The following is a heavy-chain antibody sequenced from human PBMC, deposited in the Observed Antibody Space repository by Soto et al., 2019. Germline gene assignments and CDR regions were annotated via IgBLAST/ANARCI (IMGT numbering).Heavy chain of an antibody. CDR2: IYYSGST. CDR3: ARVYGGAFDY. J-gene: IGHJ4*02. CDR1: GGSISSGGYS. Sequence: SETLSLTCAVSGGSISSGGYSWSWIRQPPGKGLEWIGYIYYSGSTYYNPSLKSRVTISVDTSKNQFSLKLSSVTAADTAVYYCARVYGGAFDYWGQGTLVTVSS. V-gene: IGHV4-30-2*01. D-gene: IGHD4-17*01.